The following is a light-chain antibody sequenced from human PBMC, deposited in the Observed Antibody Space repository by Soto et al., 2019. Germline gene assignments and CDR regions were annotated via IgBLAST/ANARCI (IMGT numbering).Light chain of an antibody. CDR2: SNN. CDR1: SSNIGSNT. CDR3: AAWDDSLNGRV. V-gene: IGLV1-44*01. Sequence: QSVLTQPPSASGTPGQRVTSSCSGSSSNIGSNTVNWYQQLPGTAPKLLIYSNNQRPSGVPDRFSGSKSGTSASLAISGLQSEDEDDYYCAAWDDSLNGRVFGGGTKVTVL. J-gene: IGLJ3*02.